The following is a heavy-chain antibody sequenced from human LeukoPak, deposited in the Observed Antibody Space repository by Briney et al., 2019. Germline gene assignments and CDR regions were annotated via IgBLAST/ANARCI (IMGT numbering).Heavy chain of an antibody. D-gene: IGHD3-22*01. V-gene: IGHV1-18*01. CDR1: GYTFTRYG. J-gene: IGHJ4*02. Sequence: ASVKVSCKASGYTFTRYGISWVRQAPGQGLEWMGWISAYNGKTNYAQKFQGRVTMTTDTSTSTAYMELSGLRSDDTAVYYCARGGSSGYYSTSFGYWGQGTLVTVSS. CDR3: ARGGSSGYYSTSFGY. CDR2: ISAYNGKT.